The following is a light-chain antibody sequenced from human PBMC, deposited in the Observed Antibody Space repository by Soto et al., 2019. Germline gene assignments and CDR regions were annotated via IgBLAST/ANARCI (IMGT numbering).Light chain of an antibody. CDR1: QSISRY. CDR2: DAS. Sequence: EIVLTQSPATLSLSPGETATLSFRASQSISRYLAWYQQKPGQAPRLLIYDASIRATGIPARFRGGGSETDFTLTISSLAPEDFAIYYCQQRGTWPRVTFGGGTKVDIK. V-gene: IGKV3-11*01. CDR3: QQRGTWPRVT. J-gene: IGKJ4*01.